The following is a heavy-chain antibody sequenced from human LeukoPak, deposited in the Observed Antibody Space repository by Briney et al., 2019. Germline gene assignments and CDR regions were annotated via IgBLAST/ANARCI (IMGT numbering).Heavy chain of an antibody. CDR1: GGSISSYY. J-gene: IGHJ6*02. Sequence: SETLSLTCTVSGGSISSYYWSWIRQPPGKGLEWIGYIYTSGSTNYNPSLKSRVTISVDTSKNQFSLKLSSVTAADTAVYYCARGQWLASYYYGMDVWGQGTTVTVSS. CDR2: IYTSGST. CDR3: ARGQWLASYYYGMDV. V-gene: IGHV4-4*09. D-gene: IGHD6-19*01.